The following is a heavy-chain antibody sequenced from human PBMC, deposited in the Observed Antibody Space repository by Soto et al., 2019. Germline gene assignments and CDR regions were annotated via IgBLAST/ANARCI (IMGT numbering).Heavy chain of an antibody. CDR1: GFTFTRYS. CDR2: ISSTTNYI. J-gene: IGHJ4*02. V-gene: IGHV3-21*01. Sequence: EVQLVESGGGLVKPGGSLRLSCAASGFTFTRYSMNWVRQAPGKGLEWVSSISSTTNYIYYGDSMKGRFTISRDNAKKALYLEMNSLRAEDTAVYHCARESEDLTSNFDYWGQGTLVTVSS. CDR3: ARESEDLTSNFDY.